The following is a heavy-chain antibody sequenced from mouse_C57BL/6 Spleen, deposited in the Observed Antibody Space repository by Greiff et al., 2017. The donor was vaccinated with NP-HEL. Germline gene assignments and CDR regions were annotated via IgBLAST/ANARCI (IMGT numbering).Heavy chain of an antibody. V-gene: IGHV1-76*01. D-gene: IGHD1-1*01. CDR1: GYTFTDYY. J-gene: IGHJ2*01. Sequence: QVQLQQSGAELVRPGASVKLSCKASGYTFTDYYINWVKQRPGQGLEWIARIYPGSGNTYYNEKFKCKATLTVEKSSSTAYRQLSSLTSEDSAVYTGARCHYYGSQLDYWGQGTTLTVSS. CDR3: ARCHYYGSQLDY. CDR2: IYPGSGNT.